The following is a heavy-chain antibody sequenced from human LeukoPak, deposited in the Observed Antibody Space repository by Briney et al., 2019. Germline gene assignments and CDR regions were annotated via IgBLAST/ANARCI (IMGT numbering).Heavy chain of an antibody. CDR2: ISSSSSYI. CDR3: AGSRDYDILTGYYTDDY. V-gene: IGHV3-21*04. J-gene: IGHJ4*02. D-gene: IGHD3-9*01. Sequence: GGSLRLSCAASGFTFSSYSMNWVRQAPGKGLEWVSSISSSSSYIYYADSVKGRFTISRDNSKNTLYLQMNSLRAEDTAVYYCAGSRDYDILTGYYTDDYWGQGTLVTVSS. CDR1: GFTFSSYS.